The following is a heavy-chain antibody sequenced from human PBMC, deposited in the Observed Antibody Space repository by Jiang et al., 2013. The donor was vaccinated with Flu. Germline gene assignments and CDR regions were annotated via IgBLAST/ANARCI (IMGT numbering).Heavy chain of an antibody. Sequence: PGLVKPSETLPLTCSVSGGSISSTTYDWGWVRQPPGKGLEWLGTVSHSGSTYYNPSLKGRVTISMDTSNNQFSLRLNSVTAADTAVYYCATYNWNYGTNYFDYWGQGILVTVSS. CDR3: ATYNWNYGTNYFDY. D-gene: IGHD1-7*01. CDR1: GGSISSTTYD. J-gene: IGHJ4*02. V-gene: IGHV4-39*01. CDR2: VSHSGST.